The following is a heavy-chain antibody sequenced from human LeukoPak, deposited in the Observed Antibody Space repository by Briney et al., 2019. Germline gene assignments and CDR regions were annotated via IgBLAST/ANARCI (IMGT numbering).Heavy chain of an antibody. J-gene: IGHJ4*02. D-gene: IGHD3-16*02. CDR3: ARVEDVWGSYRIDY. V-gene: IGHV4-59*01. Sequence: ASETLSLTCTVSGGSISSYYWSWIRQPPGKGLEWIGYIYYSGSTNYNPSLKSRVTISVDTSKNQFSLKLSSVTAADTAVYYCARVEDVWGSYRIDYWGQGTLVTVSS. CDR2: IYYSGST. CDR1: GGSISSYY.